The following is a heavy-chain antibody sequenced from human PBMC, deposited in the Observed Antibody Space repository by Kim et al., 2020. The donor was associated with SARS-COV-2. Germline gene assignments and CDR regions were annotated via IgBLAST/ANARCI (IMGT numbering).Heavy chain of an antibody. V-gene: IGHV3-13*01. CDR1: GFTFSSYD. Sequence: GGSLRLSCAASGFTFSSYDMHCVSQARGKGLEWVSSIATSGDADYPDSVDGRFTISRENAKNSLYLQMNSLRAGDTAAYYCARGYSSRWYWAFAIWGQGTMVTVSS. J-gene: IGHJ3*02. CDR3: ARGYSSRWYWAFAI. CDR2: IATSGDA. D-gene: IGHD6-13*01.